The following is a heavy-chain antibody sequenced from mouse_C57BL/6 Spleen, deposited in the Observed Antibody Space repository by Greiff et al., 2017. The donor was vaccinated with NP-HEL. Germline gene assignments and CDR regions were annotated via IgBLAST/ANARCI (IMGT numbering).Heavy chain of an antibody. CDR1: GYAFSSSW. CDR3: ARPGY. V-gene: IGHV1-80*01. CDR2: IYPGDGDP. Sequence: QVHVKQSGAELVKPGASVKISCKASGYAFSSSWMNWVKQRPGKGLEWIGQIYPGDGDPNYNGKFQRKATLTADKFSSPAYMQLHHLTSEDAAVYFGARPGYWGQGTTLTVSS. J-gene: IGHJ2*01.